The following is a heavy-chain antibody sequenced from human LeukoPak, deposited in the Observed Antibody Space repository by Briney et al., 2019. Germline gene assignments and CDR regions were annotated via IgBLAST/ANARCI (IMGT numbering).Heavy chain of an antibody. CDR3: AKDGGLWVSAHWGDS. CDR1: GFTFSSYG. CDR2: IWYDGSNK. Sequence: GGSLRLSCAASGFTFSSYGMHWVRQAPGKGLEWVAVIWYDGSNKYYADSVKGRFTVSRDDSKNTLYLQMNSLRAEDTAVYYCAKDGGLWVSAHWGDSWGRGTLVTVSS. J-gene: IGHJ4*02. D-gene: IGHD7-27*01. V-gene: IGHV3-33*06.